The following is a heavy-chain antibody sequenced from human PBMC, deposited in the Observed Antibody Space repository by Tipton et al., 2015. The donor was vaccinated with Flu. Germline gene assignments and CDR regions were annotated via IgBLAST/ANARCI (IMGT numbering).Heavy chain of an antibody. J-gene: IGHJ6*02. CDR1: GFTVTSSY. D-gene: IGHD2-2*01. CDR3: ARGPQVPVWPYYYGMDV. CDR2: IYGGGTT. Sequence: SLRLSCAASGFTVTSSYMRWVRQAPGKGLEWVSVIYGGGTTDYADSVKGRFTISRDKSKNALYLQMSSLRAEDTAVYYCARGPQVPVWPYYYGMDVRGQGARVTVSS. V-gene: IGHV3-53*01.